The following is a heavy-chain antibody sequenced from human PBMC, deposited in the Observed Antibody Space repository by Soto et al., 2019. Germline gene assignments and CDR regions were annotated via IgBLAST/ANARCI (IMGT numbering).Heavy chain of an antibody. CDR3: ARDWGVVPAALSGQGQSYNWFDP. D-gene: IGHD2-2*01. Sequence: GASVKVSCKASGYTFTSYYMHWVRQAPGQGLEWMGIINPSGGSTSYAQKFQGRVTMTRDTSTSTVYMELSSLRSEDTAVYYCARDWGVVPAALSGQGQSYNWFDPWGQGTLVTVSS. J-gene: IGHJ5*02. V-gene: IGHV1-46*01. CDR2: INPSGGST. CDR1: GYTFTSYY.